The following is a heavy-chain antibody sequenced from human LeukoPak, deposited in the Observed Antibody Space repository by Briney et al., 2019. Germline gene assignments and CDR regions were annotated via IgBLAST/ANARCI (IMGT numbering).Heavy chain of an antibody. CDR2: IYSCGST. CDR3: AKGAVAGTFLCDY. J-gene: IGHJ4*02. D-gene: IGHD6-19*01. Sequence: GGSLRLSCAASGFTVSSNYRSWVRQAPGKGLEWVSVIYSCGSTYYADSVKGRFTISRDNSKNTLYLQMNSLRAEDTAVYYCAKGAVAGTFLCDYWGQGTLVTVSS. V-gene: IGHV3-66*03. CDR1: GFTVSSNY.